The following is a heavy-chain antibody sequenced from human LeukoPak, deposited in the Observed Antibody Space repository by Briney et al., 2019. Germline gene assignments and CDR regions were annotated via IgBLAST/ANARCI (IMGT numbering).Heavy chain of an antibody. V-gene: IGHV4-30-2*01. Sequence: SQTLSLICTVWGGPISRGGYFWRWIRQPPGKGLEWNEYIYHSGSTYYNPSHKSRVTISVDRSKNQFSLKLSSVTAADTAVYYCASQATYYYDSSGYYLDYWGQGTLVTVSS. J-gene: IGHJ4*02. CDR1: GGPISRGGYF. D-gene: IGHD3-22*01. CDR2: IYHSGST. CDR3: ASQATYYYDSSGYYLDY.